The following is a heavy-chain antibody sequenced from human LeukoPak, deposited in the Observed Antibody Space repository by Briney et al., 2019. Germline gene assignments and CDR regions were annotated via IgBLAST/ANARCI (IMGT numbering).Heavy chain of an antibody. CDR2: INHSGST. V-gene: IGHV4-34*01. D-gene: IGHD3-10*01. CDR3: AGGPYYYGSGSYYRWFDP. Sequence: SETLSLTCAVYGGSFSGYYWSWIRQPPGKGLEWIGEINHSGSTNYNPSLKSRVTISVDTSKNQFSLKLSSVTAADTAVYYCAGGPYYYGSGSYYRWFDPWGQGTPVTVSS. J-gene: IGHJ5*02. CDR1: GGSFSGYY.